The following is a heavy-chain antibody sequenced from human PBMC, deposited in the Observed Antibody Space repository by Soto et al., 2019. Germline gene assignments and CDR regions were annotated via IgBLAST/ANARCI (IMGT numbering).Heavy chain of an antibody. CDR3: TRGPRPSSSGPGAY. V-gene: IGHV3-74*03. CDR2: INEDVVTT. J-gene: IGHJ4*02. D-gene: IGHD3-10*01. CDR1: GFMFSIYW. Sequence: PWGSLRLSCEASGFMFSIYWMHCVRQVPWRGPVWVSRINEDVVTTTDADSVKGRFTISRDNDKNTLYLQLDSLRVEYTAMYYCTRGPRPSSSGPGAYWGPATQVTVSS.